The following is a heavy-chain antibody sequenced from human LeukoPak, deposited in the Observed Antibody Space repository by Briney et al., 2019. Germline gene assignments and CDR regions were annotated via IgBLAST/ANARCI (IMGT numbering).Heavy chain of an antibody. CDR3: ARAPSSSHREEYFQH. CDR2: IYYSGST. V-gene: IGHV4-59*01. Sequence: SETLSLTCTVSGGSISSYYWSWIRQPPGKGLEWIGYIYYSGSTNYNPSLKSRVTISVDTSKNQFSLKLSSVTAADTAVYYCARAPSSSHREEYFQHWGQGTLVTVSS. J-gene: IGHJ1*01. D-gene: IGHD6-13*01. CDR1: GGSISSYY.